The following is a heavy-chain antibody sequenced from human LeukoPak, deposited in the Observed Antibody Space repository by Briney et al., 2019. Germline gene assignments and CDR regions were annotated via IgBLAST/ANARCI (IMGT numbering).Heavy chain of an antibody. J-gene: IGHJ4*02. Sequence: PSETLSLTCTVSGGSISSYYWTWIRQPAGKGLEWIGRIYTSGSTNYNPSLKSRVTMSVDTSKNQFSLKLDSVTAADTAVYYCARASYCASDCYYFDYWGQGTLVTVSS. CDR1: GGSISSYY. V-gene: IGHV4-4*07. D-gene: IGHD2-21*02. CDR2: IYTSGST. CDR3: ARASYCASDCYYFDY.